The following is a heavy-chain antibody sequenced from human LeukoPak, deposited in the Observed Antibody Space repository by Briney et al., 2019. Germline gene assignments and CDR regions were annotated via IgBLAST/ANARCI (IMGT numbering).Heavy chain of an antibody. CDR2: ISGSGGST. D-gene: IGHD2-15*01. J-gene: IGHJ4*02. V-gene: IGHV3-23*01. Sequence: PGGSLRLSCAASGFTFSSYAMSWVRQAPGKGLEWASAISGSGGSTYYADSVKGRFTISRDNSKNTLYLQMNSLRAEDTAVYYCAKVGIFADFRNFDYWGQGTLVTVSS. CDR3: AKVGIFADFRNFDY. CDR1: GFTFSSYA.